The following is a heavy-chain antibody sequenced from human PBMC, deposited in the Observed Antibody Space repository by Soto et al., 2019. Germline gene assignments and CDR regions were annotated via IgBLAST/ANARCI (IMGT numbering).Heavy chain of an antibody. D-gene: IGHD4-17*01. V-gene: IGHV4-39*01. CDR1: GGSISSSSYY. CDR2: IYYSGST. Sequence: QLQLQESGPGLVKPSETLSLTCTVSGGSISSSSYYWGWIRQPPGKGLEWIGSIYYSGSTYYNPSLNGRLTICVDTSKNQFSLKLSSVTAVDTAVYYCARIDYGDYVFYFDYWGQGTLVTVSS. J-gene: IGHJ4*02. CDR3: ARIDYGDYVFYFDY.